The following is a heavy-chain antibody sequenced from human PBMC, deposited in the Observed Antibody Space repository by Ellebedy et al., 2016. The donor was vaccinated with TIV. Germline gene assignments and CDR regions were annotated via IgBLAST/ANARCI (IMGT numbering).Heavy chain of an antibody. Sequence: GSLRLSXTVSGGSISTYYWSWIRLPPGKGLEWIGRIYTSGSTNYNPSLKSRVTMSVDTSKNQFSLKLSSVTAADTAVYYCARAPRFDWLLYFDYWGQGTLVTVSS. D-gene: IGHD3-9*01. CDR3: ARAPRFDWLLYFDY. V-gene: IGHV4-4*07. CDR2: IYTSGST. CDR1: GGSISTYY. J-gene: IGHJ4*02.